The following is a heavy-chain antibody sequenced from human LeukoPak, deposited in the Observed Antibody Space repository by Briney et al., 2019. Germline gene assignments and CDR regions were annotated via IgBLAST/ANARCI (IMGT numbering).Heavy chain of an antibody. J-gene: IGHJ4*02. CDR1: GFTFNHYG. CDR2: IKYDGSKI. D-gene: IGHD2/OR15-2a*01. Sequence: GGSLRLSCETSGFTFNHYGIHWVPQVPGMGLEGVAFIKYDGSKIYYAESVQGRFTISRDNSKNNLFLQMTRMRPQDTAVYYCATDGIPSATALANWGQGTLVSVSS. CDR3: ATDGIPSATALAN. V-gene: IGHV3-30*02.